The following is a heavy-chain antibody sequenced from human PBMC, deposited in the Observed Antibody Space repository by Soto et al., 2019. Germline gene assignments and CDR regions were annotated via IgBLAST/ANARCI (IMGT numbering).Heavy chain of an antibody. CDR3: ARDRGRGWSLIDY. D-gene: IGHD6-19*01. V-gene: IGHV3-48*04. CDR1: GFSFSSYT. J-gene: IGHJ4*02. CDR2: ISSNSRTI. Sequence: EVQLVESGGGLVKPGGSLRLSCAASGFSFSSYTMNWVRQAPGKGLEWVSYISSNSRTIYYADSVKGRFTISRDNGKNSLYLQMNSLRAEDTAVYYCARDRGRGWSLIDYWGQGTLVTVSS.